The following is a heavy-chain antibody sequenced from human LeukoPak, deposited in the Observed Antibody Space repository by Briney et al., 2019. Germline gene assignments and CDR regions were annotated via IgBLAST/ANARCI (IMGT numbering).Heavy chain of an antibody. V-gene: IGHV4-34*01. J-gene: IGHJ4*02. CDR1: GGSFSGYY. D-gene: IGHD5-18*01. CDR2: INHSGST. CDR3: ARGRQLWLFFDY. Sequence: PSETLSLTCAVYGGSFSGYYWSWIRQPPGKGLEWIGEINHSGSTNYNPSLKSRVTISVDTSKNQFSLKLSSVTAADTAVYYCARGRQLWLFFDYRGQGTLVTVSS.